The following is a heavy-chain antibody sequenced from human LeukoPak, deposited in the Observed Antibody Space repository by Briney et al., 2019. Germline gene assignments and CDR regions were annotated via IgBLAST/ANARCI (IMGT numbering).Heavy chain of an antibody. V-gene: IGHV3-74*01. D-gene: IGHD6-19*01. Sequence: GGSLRLSCETSGFTFNNHWMHWVRHAPGKGLVWVSRIHSDGSSTSYADSVKGRFTISRDNAKNTLYLQMNSLRAEDTAVYYCARGVMYSSGWYSFDYWGQGTLVTVSS. CDR2: IHSDGSST. CDR1: GFTFNNHW. CDR3: ARGVMYSSGWYSFDY. J-gene: IGHJ4*02.